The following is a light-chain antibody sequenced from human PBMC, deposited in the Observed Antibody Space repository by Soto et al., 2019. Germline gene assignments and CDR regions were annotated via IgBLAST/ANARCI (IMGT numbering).Light chain of an antibody. Sequence: EIVLTQSPGTLSLSPGERATLSCRASQSINGRYLAWYQQKPGPAPRLLIYGASGRAAGTPDRFSGSGSGTDFTLTISRLEPEDFAVYYCQQYGSSPPTFGQGTKVEIK. J-gene: IGKJ1*01. V-gene: IGKV3-20*01. CDR2: GAS. CDR3: QQYGSSPPT. CDR1: QSINGRY.